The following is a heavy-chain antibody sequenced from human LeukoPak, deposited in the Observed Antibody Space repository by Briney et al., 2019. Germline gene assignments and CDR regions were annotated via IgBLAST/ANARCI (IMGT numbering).Heavy chain of an antibody. D-gene: IGHD2-2*01. V-gene: IGHV3-7*04. J-gene: IGHJ3*02. Sequence: PGGSLRRSCAASGFTFSTYWMTWVRQAPGKGLEWVANIRQDGSEKYYVDSVEGRFTISRDNAKKSLFLQMNSLRAEDTAVYYCARDMRGDGFDIWGQGTMVTVSS. CDR1: GFTFSTYW. CDR2: IRQDGSEK. CDR3: ARDMRGDGFDI.